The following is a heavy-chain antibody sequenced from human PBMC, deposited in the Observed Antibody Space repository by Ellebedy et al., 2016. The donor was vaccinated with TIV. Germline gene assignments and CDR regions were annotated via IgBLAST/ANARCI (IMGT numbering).Heavy chain of an antibody. Sequence: GGSLRLXXAASGFTFSSYSMNWVRQAPGKGLEWVSSISSSSSYIYYADSVKGRFTISRDNAKNSLYLQMNSLRAEDTAVYYCARGTVAGVDYYYYGMDVWGQGTTVTVSS. V-gene: IGHV3-21*01. D-gene: IGHD6-19*01. CDR2: ISSSSSYI. J-gene: IGHJ6*02. CDR3: ARGTVAGVDYYYYGMDV. CDR1: GFTFSSYS.